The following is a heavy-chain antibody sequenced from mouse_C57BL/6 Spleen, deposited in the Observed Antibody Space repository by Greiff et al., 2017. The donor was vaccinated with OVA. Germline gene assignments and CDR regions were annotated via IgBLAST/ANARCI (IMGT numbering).Heavy chain of an antibody. Sequence: QVQLQQSGPELVKPGASVKISCKASGYAFSSSWMNWVKQRPGKGLEWIGRIYPGDGDTNYNGKFKGKATLTADKSSSTAYMQLSSLTSEDSAVYFCARYDYDVGGYFDYWGQGTTLTVSS. CDR3: ARYDYDVGGYFDY. D-gene: IGHD2-4*01. CDR2: IYPGDGDT. V-gene: IGHV1-82*01. CDR1: GYAFSSSW. J-gene: IGHJ2*01.